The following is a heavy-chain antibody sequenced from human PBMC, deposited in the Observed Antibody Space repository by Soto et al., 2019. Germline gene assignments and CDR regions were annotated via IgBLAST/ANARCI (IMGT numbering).Heavy chain of an antibody. J-gene: IGHJ4*02. CDR3: AKDLFPTSGQRFFFES. CDR1: VFMFSTYA. V-gene: IGHV3-23*01. Sequence: WWSLRLSCSASVFMFSTYAMTWCRQAPGRGLEWVSTILHDETPFYTDSVKGRFTISRDNVRGTLYLQMNGLRVEDAALYYCAKDLFPTSGQRFFFESWGQGTLVTVSS. CDR2: ILHDETP. D-gene: IGHD2-21*01.